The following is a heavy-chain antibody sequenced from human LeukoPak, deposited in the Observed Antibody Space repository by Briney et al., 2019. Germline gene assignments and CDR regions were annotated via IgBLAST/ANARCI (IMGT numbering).Heavy chain of an antibody. V-gene: IGHV4-38-2*02. Sequence: SETLSLTCAVSGYSISSGYYWGWIRQPPGKGLEWIGSIYHSGSTYYNPSLKSRVTISVDTSKNQFSLKLSSVTAADTAVYDCAREDGWGSYRSERPFDYWGQGTLVTVSS. CDR1: GYSISSGYY. D-gene: IGHD3-16*02. CDR3: AREDGWGSYRSERPFDY. J-gene: IGHJ4*02. CDR2: IYHSGST.